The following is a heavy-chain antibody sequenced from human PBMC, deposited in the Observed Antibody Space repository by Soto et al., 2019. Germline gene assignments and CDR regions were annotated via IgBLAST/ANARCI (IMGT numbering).Heavy chain of an antibody. Sequence: GGSLRLSCAASGFTFSSYSMNWVRQAPGKGLEWVSYISSSSSTIYYADSVKGRFTISRDNAKNSLYLQMNSLRAEDTAVYYCLGLPVSYYDYIWGSYRPAGLDYWGQGTLVTVSS. CDR1: GFTFSSYS. D-gene: IGHD3-16*02. CDR3: LGLPVSYYDYIWGSYRPAGLDY. J-gene: IGHJ4*02. CDR2: ISSSSSTI. V-gene: IGHV3-48*01.